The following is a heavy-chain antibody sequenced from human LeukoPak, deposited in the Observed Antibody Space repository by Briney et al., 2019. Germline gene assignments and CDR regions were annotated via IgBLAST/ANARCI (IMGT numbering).Heavy chain of an antibody. CDR2: IYNGGST. CDR3: ARDPGGAKFDY. Sequence: GGSLRLSCAASGFTFSSYWMSWVRQAPGKGLEWVSVIYNGGSTAYADSVKGRFTISRDNSKNTLYLQLNSLRVEDTAVFYCARDPGGAKFDYWGQGTLVTVSS. J-gene: IGHJ4*02. CDR1: GFTFSSYW. D-gene: IGHD4/OR15-4a*01. V-gene: IGHV3-53*01.